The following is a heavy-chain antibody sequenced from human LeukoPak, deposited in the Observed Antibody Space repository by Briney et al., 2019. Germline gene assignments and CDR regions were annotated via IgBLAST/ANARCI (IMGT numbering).Heavy chain of an antibody. V-gene: IGHV4-39*07. CDR1: GGSSSSNSYY. D-gene: IGHD5-18*01. J-gene: IGHJ4*02. CDR3: ARAPLFDGGSYGHFV. CDR2: LYYSGFT. Sequence: SETLSLTCTVSGGSSSSNSYYWGWIRQPPGKGLEWIGSLYYSGFTDYNPSLKSRVTISVDTSKNQFSLKMNSVTAADTAVYYCARAPLFDGGSYGHFVWGQGVLVTVSS.